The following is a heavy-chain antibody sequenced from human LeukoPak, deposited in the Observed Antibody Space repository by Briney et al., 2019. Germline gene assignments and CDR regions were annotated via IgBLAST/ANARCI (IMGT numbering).Heavy chain of an antibody. CDR3: ASPLDILTGYYMGDDY. CDR2: ISWNSGSI. CDR1: GFTFDDYA. J-gene: IGHJ4*02. D-gene: IGHD3-9*01. Sequence: GGSLRLSCAASGFTFDDYAMHWVRQAPGKGLEWVSGISWNSGSIGYADSVKGRFTISRDNAKNSLYLQMNSLRAEDTAVYYCASPLDILTGYYMGDDYWGQGTLVTVSS. V-gene: IGHV3-9*01.